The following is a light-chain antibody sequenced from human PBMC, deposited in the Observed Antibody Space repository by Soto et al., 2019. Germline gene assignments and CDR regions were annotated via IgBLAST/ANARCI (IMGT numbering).Light chain of an antibody. CDR2: GAS. CDR3: QQSGSSGT. Sequence: EIVLTQSPCTLSVSAGERATLSCRASKSVSNNYLAWYQQKPGQAPRLLIYGASNRATGIPDRLSGSCSRADFTLTSSMQEDEDSAVYYCQQSGSSGTFGQGTKVDIK. J-gene: IGKJ1*01. CDR1: KSVSNNY. V-gene: IGKV3-20*01.